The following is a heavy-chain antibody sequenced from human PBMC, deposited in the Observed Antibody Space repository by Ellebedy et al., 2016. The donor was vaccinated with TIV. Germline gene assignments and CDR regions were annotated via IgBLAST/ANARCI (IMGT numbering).Heavy chain of an antibody. J-gene: IGHJ3*02. Sequence: SVKVSXKASGYTFTGYYMHWVRQAPGQGLEWMGGIIPIFGTANYAQKFQGRVTITADESTSTAYMELSSLRSEDTAVYYCARGGYRHAFDIWGQGTMVTVSS. CDR2: IIPIFGTA. CDR1: GYTFTGYY. V-gene: IGHV1-69*13. CDR3: ARGGYRHAFDI. D-gene: IGHD1-1*01.